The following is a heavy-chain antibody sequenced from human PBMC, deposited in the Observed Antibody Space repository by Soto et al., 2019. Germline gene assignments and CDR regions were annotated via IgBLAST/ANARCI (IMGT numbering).Heavy chain of an antibody. CDR3: ARDQTYYCDSSGYYSYNWFVP. CDR2: ISYDGSNK. Sequence: QVQLVESGGGVVQPGRSLRLSCAASGFTFSSYAMHWVRQAPGKGLEWVAVISYDGSNKYYADSVKRRFTTSRDNSKNALYLQMNSLRAEDTAVYYCARDQTYYCDSSGYYSYNWFVPWGQGTLVTVSS. D-gene: IGHD3-22*01. CDR1: GFTFSSYA. J-gene: IGHJ5*02. V-gene: IGHV3-30-3*01.